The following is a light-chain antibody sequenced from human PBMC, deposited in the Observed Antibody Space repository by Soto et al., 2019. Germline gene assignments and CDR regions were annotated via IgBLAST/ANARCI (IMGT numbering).Light chain of an antibody. V-gene: IGKV1-5*01. Sequence: DVQMTQSPSTLSASVGDRVTMTCRASEFISDWLAWYQQKPGQAPKLLIYDASTLESGVPGRFSGSGDGTHFTLTISGLQPEDFATYHCQHYNSYSRAFGQGTKVEI. CDR2: DAS. CDR3: QHYNSYSRA. J-gene: IGKJ1*01. CDR1: EFISDW.